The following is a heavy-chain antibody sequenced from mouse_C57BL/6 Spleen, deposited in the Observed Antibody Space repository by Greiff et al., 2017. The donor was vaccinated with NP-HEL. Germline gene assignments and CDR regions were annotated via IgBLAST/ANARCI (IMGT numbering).Heavy chain of an antibody. CDR3: ARGYYGSSYEDDYYAMDY. Sequence: DVKLQESGPGLVKPSQSLSLTCSVTGYSITSGYYWNWIRQFPGNKLEWMGYISYDGSNNYNPSLKNRISITRDTSKNQFFLKLNSVTTEDTATYYCARGYYGSSYEDDYYAMDYWGQGTSVTVSS. J-gene: IGHJ4*01. V-gene: IGHV3-6*01. D-gene: IGHD1-1*01. CDR2: ISYDGSN. CDR1: GYSITSGYY.